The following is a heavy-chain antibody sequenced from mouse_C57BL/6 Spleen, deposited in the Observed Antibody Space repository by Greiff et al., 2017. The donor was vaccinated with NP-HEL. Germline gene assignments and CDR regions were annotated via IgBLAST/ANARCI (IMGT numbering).Heavy chain of an antibody. Sequence: VQLQQPGAELVKPGASVKLSCKASGYTFTSYWMQWVKQRPGQGLEWIGEIDPSDSYTNYNQKFKGKATLTVDTSSSTAYMQLSSLTSEDSAVYYCARWHGMDYWGQGTTLTVSS. CDR3: ARWHGMDY. CDR2: IDPSDSYT. J-gene: IGHJ2*01. V-gene: IGHV1-50*01. CDR1: GYTFTSYW. D-gene: IGHD1-1*01.